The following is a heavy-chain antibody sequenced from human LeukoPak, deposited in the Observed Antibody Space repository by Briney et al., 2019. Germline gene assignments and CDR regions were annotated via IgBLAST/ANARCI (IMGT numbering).Heavy chain of an antibody. D-gene: IGHD5-18*01. V-gene: IGHV3-7*03. CDR1: GFTFSSYW. CDR3: AKSSTTYSYGWGYFDY. J-gene: IGHJ4*02. Sequence: GGSLRLSCAASGFTFSSYWMSWVRQAPGKGLEWVANIKQDGSEKYYVDSVKGRFTISRDNSKNTLYLQMNSLRAEDTAVYYCAKSSTTYSYGWGYFDYWGQGTLVTVSS. CDR2: IKQDGSEK.